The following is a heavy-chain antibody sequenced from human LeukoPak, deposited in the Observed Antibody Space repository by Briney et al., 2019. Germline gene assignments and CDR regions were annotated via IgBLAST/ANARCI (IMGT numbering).Heavy chain of an antibody. Sequence: PGGSLRLSCVVSGITFNVYGMTWVRQAPGKGLVWVSRINTDGSSTSYADSVKGRFTISRDNAKNTLYLQMNSLRAEDTAVYYCARETYSGGFEWGQGTLVTVSS. J-gene: IGHJ4*02. CDR3: ARETYSGGFE. D-gene: IGHD1-26*01. CDR1: GITFNVYG. CDR2: INTDGSST. V-gene: IGHV3-74*01.